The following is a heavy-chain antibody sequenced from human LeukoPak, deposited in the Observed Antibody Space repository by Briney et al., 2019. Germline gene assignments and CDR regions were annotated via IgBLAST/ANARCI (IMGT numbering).Heavy chain of an antibody. D-gene: IGHD5-18*01. V-gene: IGHV3-33*01. CDR2: IWYDGSNI. CDR3: ASDLKSGYSFGFDL. J-gene: IGHJ4*02. CDR1: TFTFSNFG. Sequence: GGSLRLSCAASTFTFSNFGMHWVRQAPGKGLEWVAVIWYDGSNIYYADSVKGRFTVSRDNSKNTLYLQMNSLRAEDTAVYYCASDLKSGYSFGFDLWGQGTLVTVSP.